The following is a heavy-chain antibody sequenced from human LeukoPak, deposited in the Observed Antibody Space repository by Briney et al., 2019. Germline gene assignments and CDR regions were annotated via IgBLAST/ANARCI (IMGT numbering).Heavy chain of an antibody. Sequence: ASVKLSCKASGYSFPSYGISWMRQAPGQGLEWMGWISAYNGNTKYAQKLQGRVTMTTDTSTTTAYMELRSLRSDDTAVYFCARGVGRLSGSYPNYYMDVWGKGTTVTVSS. CDR1: GYSFPSYG. J-gene: IGHJ6*03. D-gene: IGHD1-26*01. V-gene: IGHV1-18*01. CDR2: ISAYNGNT. CDR3: ARGVGRLSGSYPNYYMDV.